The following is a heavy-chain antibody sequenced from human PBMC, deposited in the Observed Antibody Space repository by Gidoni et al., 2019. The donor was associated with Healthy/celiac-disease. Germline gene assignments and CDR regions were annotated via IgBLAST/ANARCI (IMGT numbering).Heavy chain of an antibody. CDR1: GGSFSGYY. CDR2: INHSGRT. J-gene: IGHJ5*02. V-gene: IGHV4-34*01. D-gene: IGHD3-10*01. CDR3: ARAILPAITRVRGAFNWFDP. Sequence: QVQLQPWGAGLLKPSATLSLTCAVYGGSFSGYYWSWIRQPPGNGLAWIGEINHSGRTNYNPTIKSRVTISVDTSKNQFSLKLSSVTAADTAVYYCARAILPAITRVRGAFNWFDPWGQGTLVTVSS.